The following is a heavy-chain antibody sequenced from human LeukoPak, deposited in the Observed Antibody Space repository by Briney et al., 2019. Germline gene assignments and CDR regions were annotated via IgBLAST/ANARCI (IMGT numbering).Heavy chain of an antibody. CDR3: ALLAYCGGDCSSWFDP. J-gene: IGHJ5*02. Sequence: ASMKVSCKASGYTFTGYYMHWVRQAPGQGLEWMGWINPNSGGTNYAQKFQGRVTMTRDTSISTAYMELSRLRSDDTAVYYCALLAYCGGDCSSWFDPWGQGTLVTVSS. V-gene: IGHV1-2*02. CDR2: INPNSGGT. CDR1: GYTFTGYY. D-gene: IGHD2-21*02.